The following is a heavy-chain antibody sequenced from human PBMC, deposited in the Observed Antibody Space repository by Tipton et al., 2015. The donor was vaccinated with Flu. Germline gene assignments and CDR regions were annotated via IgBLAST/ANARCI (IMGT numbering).Heavy chain of an antibody. D-gene: IGHD3-10*01. Sequence: TLSLTCTVSGYSISTGYYWAWIRQPPGKGLEWIGSIYHSGTSYSNPSLESRVSMSVDTSRNQFSLKVSSVTAADTAVYYCARVEYFGSGTSNCWGQGTLVTVSS. V-gene: IGHV4-38-2*02. CDR2: IYHSGTS. J-gene: IGHJ4*02. CDR1: GYSISTGYY. CDR3: ARVEYFGSGTSNC.